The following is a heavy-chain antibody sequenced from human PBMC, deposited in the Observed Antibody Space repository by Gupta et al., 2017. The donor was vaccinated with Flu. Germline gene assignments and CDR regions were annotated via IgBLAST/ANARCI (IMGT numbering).Heavy chain of an antibody. J-gene: IGHJ4*02. CDR3: ARVVLSFGYCSGGSCYVDY. CDR2: IYYSGST. Sequence: QVQLQESGPVLVKPSQTLSLTCTVSGRSFSRGGSYWSWIRRPPGKSLEWIGYIYYSGSTYYNPSLKSRVTISVDTSKNQFSLKLSSVTDADTAVYYCARVVLSFGYCSGGSCYVDYWGQGTLVTVAS. V-gene: IGHV4-31*03. D-gene: IGHD2-15*01. CDR1: GRSFSRGGSY.